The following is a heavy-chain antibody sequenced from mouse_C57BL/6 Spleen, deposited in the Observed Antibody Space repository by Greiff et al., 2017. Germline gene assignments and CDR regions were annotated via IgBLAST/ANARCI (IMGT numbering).Heavy chain of an antibody. J-gene: IGHJ4*01. V-gene: IGHV1-55*01. CDR3: ARFYDGSYYAMDY. Sequence: QVQLQQPGAELVKPGASVKMSCKASGYTFTSYWITWVKQRPGQGLEWIGDIYPGSGSTNYNKKFKSKATLTVDTSSSTAYMQLSSLTSEDSAVYYCARFYDGSYYAMDYWGQGTSVTVSS. CDR2: IYPGSGST. CDR1: GYTFTSYW. D-gene: IGHD2-3*01.